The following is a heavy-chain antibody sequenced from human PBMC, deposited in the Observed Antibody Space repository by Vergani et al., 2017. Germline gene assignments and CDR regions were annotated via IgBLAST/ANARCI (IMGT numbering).Heavy chain of an antibody. CDR2: ISARYPST. CDR3: ALLSYDTTPYLQGGYDC. V-gene: IGHV3-23*01. D-gene: IGHD3-22*01. J-gene: IGHJ4*02. CDR1: GFPFSACP. Sequence: EVQLLQSGGGVIQPGGSVRLSCAASGFPFSACPMTWVRHAPGKGLQWVSAISARYPSTYYADSVKGRFPISRDNSKNMLYLQMNSLRAEDTAVYYCALLSYDTTPYLQGGYDCWGQGTLVSVSS.